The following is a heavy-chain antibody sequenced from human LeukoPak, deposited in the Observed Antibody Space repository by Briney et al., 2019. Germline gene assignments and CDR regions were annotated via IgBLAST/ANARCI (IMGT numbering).Heavy chain of an antibody. CDR2: IYYSGST. V-gene: IGHV4-59*01. D-gene: IGHD6-13*01. J-gene: IGHJ3*02. Sequence: KTSETLSLTCTVSGGSISSYYWSWIRQPPGKGLEWIGYIYYSGSTNYNPSLKSRVTISVDTSKNQFSLKLSPVTAADTAVYYCAREGTAGTAFDTWGQGTMVTVSS. CDR1: GGSISSYY. CDR3: AREGTAGTAFDT.